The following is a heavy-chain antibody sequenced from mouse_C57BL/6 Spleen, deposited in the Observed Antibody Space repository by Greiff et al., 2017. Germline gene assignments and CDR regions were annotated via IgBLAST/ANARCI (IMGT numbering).Heavy chain of an antibody. J-gene: IGHJ4*01. Sequence: QVQLQQPGAELVMPGASVKLSCKASGYTFTSYWMHWVKQRPGQGLEWIVEIDPSDSYTNYNQKFKGKSTLTVDKSSSTAYMQLSSLTSEDSAVYCAAGYYGSSYDYAMDCWGQGTSVTVAS. CDR3: AGYYGSSYDYAMDC. CDR1: GYTFTSYW. D-gene: IGHD1-1*01. V-gene: IGHV1-69*01. CDR2: IDPSDSYT.